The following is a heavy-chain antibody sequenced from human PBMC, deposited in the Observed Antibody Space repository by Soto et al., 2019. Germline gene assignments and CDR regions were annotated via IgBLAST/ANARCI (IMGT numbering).Heavy chain of an antibody. CDR3: AREQLGYCSSTSCQLADAFDI. CDR1: GGSISSYY. Sequence: SETLSLTCTFSGGSISSYYWSWIRQPPGKGLEWIGYIYYSGSTNYNPSLKSRVTISVDTSKNQFSLKLSSVTAADTAVYYCAREQLGYCSSTSCQLADAFDIWGQGTMVTVSS. CDR2: IYYSGST. J-gene: IGHJ3*02. D-gene: IGHD2-2*01. V-gene: IGHV4-59*01.